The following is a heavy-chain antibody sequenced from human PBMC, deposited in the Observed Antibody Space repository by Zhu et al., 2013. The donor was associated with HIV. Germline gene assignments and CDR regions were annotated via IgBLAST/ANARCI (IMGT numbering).Heavy chain of an antibody. CDR3: ARVLSGQQLVHRPHYYYGMDV. CDR2: MNPNSGNT. CDR1: GGTFSSYA. Sequence: QVQLVQSGAEVKKPGSSVKVSCKASGGTFSSYAVSWVRQAPGQGLEWMGWMNPNSGNTGYAQKFQGRVTMTRNTSISTAYMELSSLRSEDTAVYYCARVLSGQQLVHRPHYYYGMDVWGQGTTVTVSS. J-gene: IGHJ6*02. D-gene: IGHD6-13*01. V-gene: IGHV1-8*01.